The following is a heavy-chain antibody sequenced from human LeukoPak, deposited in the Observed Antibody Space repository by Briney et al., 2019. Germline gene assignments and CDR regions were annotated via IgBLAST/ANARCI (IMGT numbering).Heavy chain of an antibody. J-gene: IGHJ4*02. CDR3: AKALRGITMVRGVIIILDY. Sequence: PGGSLRLSCAASGFTFSSYAMSWVRQAPGKGLEWVSAISGSGGSTYYADSVKGRFTISRDNSKNTLYLQMNSLRAEDTAVYYCAKALRGITMVRGVIIILDYWGQGTLVTVSS. CDR1: GFTFSSYA. D-gene: IGHD3-10*01. CDR2: ISGSGGST. V-gene: IGHV3-23*01.